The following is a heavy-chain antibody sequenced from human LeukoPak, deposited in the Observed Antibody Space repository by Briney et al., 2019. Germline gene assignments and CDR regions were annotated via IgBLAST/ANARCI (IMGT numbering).Heavy chain of an antibody. CDR3: AKGKVNHLGALDF. CDR2: VSESGDGT. V-gene: IGHV3-23*01. CDR1: GFCFSIYA. D-gene: IGHD1-26*01. J-gene: IGHJ4*02. Sequence: GGSLTLSCAASGFCFSIYATSWVRQPPRKGLEWVSSVSESGDGTYYADSVMGRFIISRDNSRKTFHLQMDSLRGDDTAIYYCAKGKVNHLGALDFWGQGTLVTVSS.